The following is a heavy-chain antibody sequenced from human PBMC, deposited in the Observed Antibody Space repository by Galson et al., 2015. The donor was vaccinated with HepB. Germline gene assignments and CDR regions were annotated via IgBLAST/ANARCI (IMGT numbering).Heavy chain of an antibody. CDR2: ISAYNGNT. D-gene: IGHD3-3*01. V-gene: IGHV1-18*04. Sequence: SVKVSCKASGYTFTSYGISWVRQAPGQGLEWMGWISAYNGNTNYAQKLQGRVTMTTDTSTSTAYMELRSLRSDDTAVYYCARDAFPPYYDFWSGYLLLDYWGQGTLVTVSS. CDR1: GYTFTSYG. CDR3: ARDAFPPYYDFWSGYLLLDY. J-gene: IGHJ4*02.